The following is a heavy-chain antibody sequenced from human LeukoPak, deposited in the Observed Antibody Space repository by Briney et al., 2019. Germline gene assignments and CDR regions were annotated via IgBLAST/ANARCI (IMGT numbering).Heavy chain of an antibody. D-gene: IGHD6-13*01. CDR2: ISYDGSNK. V-gene: IGHV3-30*01. Sequence: GGSLRLSCAASGFTFSSYAMHWVRQAPGKGLEWVAVISYDGSNKYYADSVKGRFTISRDNSKNTLYLQMNSLRAEDTAVYYCVRAVEAAAGHHYYYYYYMDVWGKGTTVTVSS. CDR3: VRAVEAAAGHHYYYYYYMDV. CDR1: GFTFSSYA. J-gene: IGHJ6*03.